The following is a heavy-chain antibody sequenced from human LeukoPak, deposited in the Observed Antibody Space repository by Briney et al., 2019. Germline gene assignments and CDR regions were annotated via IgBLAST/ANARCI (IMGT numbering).Heavy chain of an antibody. Sequence: GGSLRLSCAASGFTFSSYAMSWVRQAAGKGLEWVSLKGRFTISRDNSKNTLYLQLNSLRVEDTAVYYCAKNRGAGSHYYYHMNVWGKGTTVTVSS. V-gene: IGHV3-23*01. CDR3: AKNRGAGSHYYYHMNV. D-gene: IGHD1-26*01. J-gene: IGHJ6*03. CDR1: GFTFSSYA.